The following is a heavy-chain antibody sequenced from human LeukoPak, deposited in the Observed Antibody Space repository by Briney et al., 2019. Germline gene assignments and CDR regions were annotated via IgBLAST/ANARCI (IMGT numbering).Heavy chain of an antibody. CDR3: AKAAYSGYYFDY. CDR2: ISSNGAYT. V-gene: IGHV3-23*01. D-gene: IGHD1-26*01. Sequence: GGSLRLSCAASGFTFSSTSMSWARQAPGKGLEWVSAISSNGAYTYYADSVKGRFTVSRDNSKNTLFLQMNSLRAEDTAVYFCAKAAYSGYYFDYWGQGTLVTVSS. CDR1: GFTFSSTS. J-gene: IGHJ4*02.